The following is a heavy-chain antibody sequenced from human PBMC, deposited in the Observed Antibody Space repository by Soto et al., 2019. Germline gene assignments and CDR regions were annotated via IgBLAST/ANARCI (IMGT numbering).Heavy chain of an antibody. CDR1: GFTFSSSW. CDR3: VRDSRRGYGMDV. J-gene: IGHJ6*02. CDR2: INSDGSST. D-gene: IGHD3-10*01. V-gene: IGHV3-74*01. Sequence: GGSLRLSCAASGFTFSSSWMHWVRQAPGKGLVWVSRINSDGSSTSYADSVKGRFTISRDNAKNSLYLEMNSLRDEDTAVYSCVRDSRRGYGMDVWGPGTTVTVSS.